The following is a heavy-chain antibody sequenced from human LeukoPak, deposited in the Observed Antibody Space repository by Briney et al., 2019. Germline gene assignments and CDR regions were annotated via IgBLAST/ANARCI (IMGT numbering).Heavy chain of an antibody. D-gene: IGHD5-24*01. Sequence: GGSLRLSCAASGFTFSSSAMSWVRQAPGKGLEWVSSISGSGSGGSTYYADSVKGRFTISRDNSKNALYLQMNSLRAEDTAVYYCAKSGYNRFDYWGQGTLVTVSS. CDR3: AKSGYNRFDY. CDR2: ISGSGSGGST. V-gene: IGHV3-23*01. CDR1: GFTFSSSA. J-gene: IGHJ4*02.